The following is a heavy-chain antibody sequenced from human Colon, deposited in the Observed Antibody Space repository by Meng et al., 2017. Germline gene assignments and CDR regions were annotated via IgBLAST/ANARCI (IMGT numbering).Heavy chain of an antibody. CDR3: ARAIRVAASTPTWQFDS. CDR1: GGSMFSSF. D-gene: IGHD2-15*01. CDR2: IYASGTT. J-gene: IGHJ4*02. V-gene: IGHV4-4*07. Sequence: VHLHRLGPGLVNLPGPLSPPRLVAGGSMFSSFWIWIRQPAGKGLEWIGRIYASGTTNYSPSLKSRVTMSVDTSKNQFSLKVSSVTAADTAVYYCARAIRVAASTPTWQFDSWGQGTLVTVSS.